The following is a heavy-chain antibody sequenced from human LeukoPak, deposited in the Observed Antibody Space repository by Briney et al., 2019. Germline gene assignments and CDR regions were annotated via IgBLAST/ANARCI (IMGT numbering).Heavy chain of an antibody. V-gene: IGHV1-69*04. CDR1: GGTFSSYA. Sequence: SVKVSCKASGGTFSSYAISWVRQAPGQGLEWVGRIIPIVGIANYAQTFQGRVTITADKSASTAYMELSSLRSEDTDVYYCARDLYCSSTSCYPDYWGQGTLVTVSS. CDR2: IIPIVGIA. CDR3: ARDLYCSSTSCYPDY. D-gene: IGHD2-2*01. J-gene: IGHJ4*02.